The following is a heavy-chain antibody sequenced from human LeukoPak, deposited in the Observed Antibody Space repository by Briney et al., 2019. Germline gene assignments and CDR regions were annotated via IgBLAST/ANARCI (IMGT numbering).Heavy chain of an antibody. CDR3: ARQQYSSGWYAADAFDI. V-gene: IGHV5-51*01. J-gene: IGHJ3*02. CDR1: GYSFTSYW. D-gene: IGHD6-19*01. Sequence: GESLKISCKGSGYSFTSYWIGWVRQMPGKGPEWMGIIYPGDSDTRYSPSFQGQVTISADKSISTAYLQWSSLKASDTAMYYCARQQYSSGWYAADAFDIWGQGTMVTVSS. CDR2: IYPGDSDT.